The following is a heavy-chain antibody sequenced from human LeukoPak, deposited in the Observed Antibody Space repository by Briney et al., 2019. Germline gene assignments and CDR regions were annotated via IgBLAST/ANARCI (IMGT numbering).Heavy chain of an antibody. D-gene: IGHD4-17*01. V-gene: IGHV1-18*01. Sequence: GASEKVSCKASGYTFTSYAISWVRQAPGQGLEWMGWISGYNGNTNYAQKLQGRVTMTTDTSTSTAYMELRSLRSDDTAVYYCARGGYGDYVYNYFDYWGQGTLVTVSS. CDR3: ARGGYGDYVYNYFDY. J-gene: IGHJ4*02. CDR1: GYTFTSYA. CDR2: ISGYNGNT.